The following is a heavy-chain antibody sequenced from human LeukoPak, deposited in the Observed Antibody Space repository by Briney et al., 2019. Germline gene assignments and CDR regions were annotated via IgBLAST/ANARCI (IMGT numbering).Heavy chain of an antibody. V-gene: IGHV4-59*01. CDR3: ARRGPRWTDFDF. J-gene: IGHJ4*02. Sequence: KPSETLSLTCTVSGGSISDYYWSWIRQPPGKGLEWIGYMYYRGSSNFNPSLKSRVTISVDTSKNHLSLKLTSVTAADTAVYYCARRGPRWTDFDFWGQGTLVTVSS. D-gene: IGHD3/OR15-3a*01. CDR2: MYYRGSS. CDR1: GGSISDYY.